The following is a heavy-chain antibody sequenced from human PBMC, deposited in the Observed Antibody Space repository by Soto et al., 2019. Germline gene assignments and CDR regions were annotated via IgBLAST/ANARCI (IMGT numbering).Heavy chain of an antibody. Sequence: VQLVDSGGGLAQPGESLRLSCAGSGFIFGNYDMHWVRQAPGKGLEWFSVIGSSGDTYYANSVKGRFTISRENAKNSFYLQLDSLRTEDTAVYYCARDRRGYDSEDYFFDYWGQGSLVAVSS. J-gene: IGHJ4*02. CDR1: GFIFGNYD. V-gene: IGHV3-13*01. CDR3: ARDRRGYDSEDYFFDY. CDR2: IGSSGDT. D-gene: IGHD1-1*01.